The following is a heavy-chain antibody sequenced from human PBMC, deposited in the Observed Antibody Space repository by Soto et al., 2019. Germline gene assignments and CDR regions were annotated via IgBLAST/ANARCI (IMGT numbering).Heavy chain of an antibody. CDR3: ASQALWFGESKPPSGYGMDV. CDR1: GYSFTSYW. Sequence: PGESLKISCKGSGYSFTSYWIGWVRQMPGKGLEWMGILYPGDSDPRYSPSFQGPATISADKSISTAYLQWSSLKASDTAMYYCASQALWFGESKPPSGYGMDVWGQGTTVTVSS. V-gene: IGHV5-51*01. J-gene: IGHJ6*02. D-gene: IGHD3-10*01. CDR2: LYPGDSDP.